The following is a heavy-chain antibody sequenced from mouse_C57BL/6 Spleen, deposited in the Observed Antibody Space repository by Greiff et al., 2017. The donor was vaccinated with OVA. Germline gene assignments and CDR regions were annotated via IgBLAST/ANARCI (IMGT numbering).Heavy chain of an antibody. J-gene: IGHJ2*01. CDR2: ISSGNSTI. Sequence: EVKLVESGGGLVKPGGSLKLSCAASGFTFSDYGMHWVRQAHEKGLEWVAYISSGNSTIYYEDTLKGIFTISRDKAKNTLCLQMTSLRSEDTAMYYCSCPGLLRYFCYWGKGTTLTVSS. CDR3: SCPGLLRYFCY. V-gene: IGHV5-17*01. D-gene: IGHD1-1*01. CDR1: GFTFSDYG.